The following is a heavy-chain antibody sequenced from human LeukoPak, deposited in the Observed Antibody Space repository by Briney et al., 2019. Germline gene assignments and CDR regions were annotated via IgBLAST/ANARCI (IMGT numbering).Heavy chain of an antibody. J-gene: IGHJ4*02. CDR2: LNSRGSTI. D-gene: IGHD3-10*01. CDR3: ARDPLMVRGVITYGFDY. V-gene: IGHV3-11*01. CDR1: GFPLSYYY. Sequence: GGALGLFCSASGFPLSYYYKRWIRPAPGEGVGGGFYLNSRGSTIYYADSVKGRFTISRDNAKNSLYLQMNSLRAEDTAVYYCARDPLMVRGVITYGFDYWGQGTLVTVSS.